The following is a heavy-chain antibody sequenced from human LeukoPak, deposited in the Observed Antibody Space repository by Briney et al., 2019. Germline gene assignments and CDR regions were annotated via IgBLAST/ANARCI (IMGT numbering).Heavy chain of an antibody. CDR1: GGTFSSYA. J-gene: IGHJ4*02. D-gene: IGHD5-12*01. Sequence: SVKVSCKASGGTFSSYAISWVRQAPGQGLEWMGGIIPIFGTANYAQKFQGRVTITADKSTSTAYMELSSLRSEDTAVYYCARDRGAWLRLYYFDYWGQGTLVTVSS. CDR2: IIPIFGTA. CDR3: ARDRGAWLRLYYFDY. V-gene: IGHV1-69*06.